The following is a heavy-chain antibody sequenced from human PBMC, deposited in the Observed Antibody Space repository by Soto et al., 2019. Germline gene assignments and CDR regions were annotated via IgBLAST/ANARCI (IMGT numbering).Heavy chain of an antibody. CDR1: GYTFTSFD. D-gene: IGHD6-13*01. CDR3: ARVKSDSSSWFNWFDP. J-gene: IGHJ5*02. Sequence: APMKVSCKASGYTFTSFDINWVRQAPGQGLEWMGWMNPNSGNTGYAQKFQGRVTMTRNTSISTAYMELSSLRSEDTAVYYCARVKSDSSSWFNWFDPWGQGTLVTVSS. V-gene: IGHV1-8*01. CDR2: MNPNSGNT.